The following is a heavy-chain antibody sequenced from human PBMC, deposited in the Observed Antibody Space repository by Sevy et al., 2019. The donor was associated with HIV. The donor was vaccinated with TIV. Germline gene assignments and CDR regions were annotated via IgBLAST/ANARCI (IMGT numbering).Heavy chain of an antibody. CDR1: GVSVSTSGVG. Sequence: SGPTLVNPTQPFTLTCTFSGVSVSTSGVGVGWIRQPPGKALEWLALIYWDDDKRYSPSLKSRLNITKDTAKNQVDLKKTNMDPVEKATYYCAHSRLRESFGYCSSTSCYAFDYWGQGTLVTVSS. D-gene: IGHD2-2*03. CDR3: AHSRLRESFGYCSSTSCYAFDY. V-gene: IGHV2-5*02. J-gene: IGHJ4*02. CDR2: IYWDDDK.